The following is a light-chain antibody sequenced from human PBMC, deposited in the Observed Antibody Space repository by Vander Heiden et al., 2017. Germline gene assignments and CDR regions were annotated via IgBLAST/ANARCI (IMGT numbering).Light chain of an antibody. CDR2: DAS. J-gene: IGKJ2*01. V-gene: IGKV3-11*01. Sequence: ETALTQSPATLSLSPGERATLSCRASQRVTSYLAWYQQKSGQAPRLLIYDASNRATGIPARFSGSGSGTDFTLTISSLEPEDFAVYYCQQRSNWLYTFGQGTKLEIK. CDR1: QRVTSY. CDR3: QQRSNWLYT.